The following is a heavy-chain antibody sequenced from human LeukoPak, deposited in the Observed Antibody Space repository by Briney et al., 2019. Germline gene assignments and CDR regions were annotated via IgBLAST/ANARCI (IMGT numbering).Heavy chain of an antibody. CDR1: GGSFSGYY. J-gene: IGHJ5*02. V-gene: IGHV4-34*01. Sequence: SETLSLTCAVYGGSFSGYYWSWIRQPPGKGLEWIGEINHSGSTNYNPSLKSRVTISVDTSKNQFSLKLSSVTAADTAVYYCARRRGGYCSGGSCYGSGHNWFDPWGQGTLVTVSS. CDR2: INHSGST. D-gene: IGHD2-15*01. CDR3: ARRRGGYCSGGSCYGSGHNWFDP.